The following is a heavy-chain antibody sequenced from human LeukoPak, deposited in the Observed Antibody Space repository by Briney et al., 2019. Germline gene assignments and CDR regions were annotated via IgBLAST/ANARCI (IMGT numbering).Heavy chain of an antibody. Sequence: PGGSLRLSCAASGFTFSSYGMHWVRQAPGKGLEWVTFIHYDGSNRNYAGSVKGRFTISRDNSKNTLYLQMNSLRTDDTAVYYCAKGSMVRGVIDYWGQGTLVTVSS. V-gene: IGHV3-30*02. D-gene: IGHD3-10*01. J-gene: IGHJ4*02. CDR1: GFTFSSYG. CDR3: AKGSMVRGVIDY. CDR2: IHYDGSNR.